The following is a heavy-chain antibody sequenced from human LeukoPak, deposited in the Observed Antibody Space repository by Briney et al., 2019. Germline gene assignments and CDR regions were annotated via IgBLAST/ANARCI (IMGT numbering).Heavy chain of an antibody. CDR1: GYTFTSYG. Sequence: ASVKVSCKASGYTFTSYGISWVRQAPGQGLEWMGWISAYNGNTNYAQKLQGRVTMTTDTSTSTAYMTLSGLTFDDTAMYYCARDLSSTANWEFDYWGQGTVVTVSS. J-gene: IGHJ4*02. D-gene: IGHD7-27*01. CDR3: ARDLSSTANWEFDY. V-gene: IGHV1-18*01. CDR2: ISAYNGNT.